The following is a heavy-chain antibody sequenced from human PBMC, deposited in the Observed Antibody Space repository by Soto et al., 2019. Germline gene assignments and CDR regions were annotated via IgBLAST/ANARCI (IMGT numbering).Heavy chain of an antibody. V-gene: IGHV1-8*01. CDR1: GYTFTSYD. J-gene: IGHJ6*02. CDR3: ARWPDGYYYYGMDV. CDR2: MNPNSGNT. Sequence: QVQLVQSGAEVKKPGASVKVSCKASGYTFTSYDINWVRQATGQGLEWMGWMNPNSGNTGYAQKFQGRVTMTRNTSIRTAYRELSSLRSEDTAVYYCARWPDGYYYYGMDVWGQGTTVTVSS.